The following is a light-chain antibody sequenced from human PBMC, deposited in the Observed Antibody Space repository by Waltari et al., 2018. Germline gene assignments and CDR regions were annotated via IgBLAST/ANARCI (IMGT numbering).Light chain of an antibody. CDR1: SRDVGSPDFNL. V-gene: IGLV2-23*01. Sequence: QSALTQPASVSGSPGQSITIPCTGTSRDVGSPDFNLFSWYQQHPGKAPKLMIYEGNKRPSGVSSRFSGSKSGNTASLTISGLQAEDEADYYCCSYAGSDTWVFGGGTKLTVL. J-gene: IGLJ3*02. CDR3: CSYAGSDTWV. CDR2: EGN.